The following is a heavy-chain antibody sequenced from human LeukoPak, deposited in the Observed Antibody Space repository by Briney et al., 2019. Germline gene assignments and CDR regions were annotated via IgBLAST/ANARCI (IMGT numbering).Heavy chain of an antibody. CDR3: ARGVVGVIPIDY. CDR1: GFTVSSSY. V-gene: IGHV3-53*01. D-gene: IGHD1-26*01. J-gene: IGHJ4*02. CDR2: VYGDDNT. Sequence: GGSLRLPCAASGFTVSSSYMSWVRQAPGKGLEWVSFVYGDDNTYYADSVKGRFTISRDNSKNTFYLQMISLRAEDTAVYYCARGVVGVIPIDYWGQGTLVTVSS.